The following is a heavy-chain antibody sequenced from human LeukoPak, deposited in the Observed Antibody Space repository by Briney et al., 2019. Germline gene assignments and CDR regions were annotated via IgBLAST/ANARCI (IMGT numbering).Heavy chain of an antibody. CDR3: ARALGGYCSSTSCYTGYYYYGMDV. CDR1: GYTFTSYG. V-gene: IGHV1-69*13. Sequence: PVKVSCKASGYTFTSYGISWVRQAPGQGPEWMGGIIPIFGTANYAQKFQGRVTITADESTSTAYMELSSLRSEDTAVYYCARALGGYCSSTSCYTGYYYYGMDVWGQGTTVTVSS. J-gene: IGHJ6*02. D-gene: IGHD2-2*02. CDR2: IIPIFGTA.